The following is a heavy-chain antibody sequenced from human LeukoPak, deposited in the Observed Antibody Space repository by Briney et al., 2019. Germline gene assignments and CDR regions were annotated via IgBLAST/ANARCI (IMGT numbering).Heavy chain of an antibody. J-gene: IGHJ3*02. D-gene: IGHD3-10*01. Sequence: GESLKISCKGSGYSFISYWIGWVRQMPGKGLEWMGIIYPGDSDTRYSPSLQGQATILADKSISTAYLQWSSLKASDTAMYYCARQYHGSGSYSAFDIWGQGTMVTVSS. V-gene: IGHV5-51*01. CDR2: IYPGDSDT. CDR1: GYSFISYW. CDR3: ARQYHGSGSYSAFDI.